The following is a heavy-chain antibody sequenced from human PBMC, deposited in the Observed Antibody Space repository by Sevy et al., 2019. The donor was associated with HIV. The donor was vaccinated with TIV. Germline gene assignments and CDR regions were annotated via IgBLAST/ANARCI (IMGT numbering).Heavy chain of an antibody. CDR3: ARELYYYDSSGYRY. V-gene: IGHV2-5*02. CDR1: GFSLSTSGVG. D-gene: IGHD3-22*01. Sequence: SGPTLVKPTQTLTLTCTFSGFSLSTSGVGVGWIRQPPGKALEWLALIYWDDDKRYSPSLKSRLTITKDTSKNQVVLTMTNMDPVDTATYYCARELYYYDSSGYRYWGQGTLVTVSS. CDR2: IYWDDDK. J-gene: IGHJ4*02.